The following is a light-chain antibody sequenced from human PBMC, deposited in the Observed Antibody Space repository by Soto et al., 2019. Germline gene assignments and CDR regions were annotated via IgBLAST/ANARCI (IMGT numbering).Light chain of an antibody. CDR3: QQYKSYST. J-gene: IGKJ1*01. V-gene: IGKV1-5*01. CDR1: QTISSW. Sequence: DIQMTQSPSTLSASVGDRVTLPCRASQTISSWLAWYQQKPGKAPNLLIYDASSMQSGVPSRFSGIGSGTEFTLTISSLQPDDFATYYCQQYKSYSTFGQGTKVDIK. CDR2: DAS.